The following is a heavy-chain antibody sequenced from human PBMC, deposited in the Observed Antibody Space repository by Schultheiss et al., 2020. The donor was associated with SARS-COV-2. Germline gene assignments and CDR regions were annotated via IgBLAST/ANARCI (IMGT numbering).Heavy chain of an antibody. V-gene: IGHV4-61*01. J-gene: IGHJ6*02. Sequence: SETLSLTCTVSGGSVNSGSYYWSWIRQPPGKGLEWIGYIYYSGSTNYNPSLKSRVTISVDTSKNQFSLKLSSVTAADTAVYYCARVVGGPTFEAFFGMDVWGQGTTVTVSS. D-gene: IGHD1-26*01. CDR2: IYYSGST. CDR1: GGSVNSGSYY. CDR3: ARVVGGPTFEAFFGMDV.